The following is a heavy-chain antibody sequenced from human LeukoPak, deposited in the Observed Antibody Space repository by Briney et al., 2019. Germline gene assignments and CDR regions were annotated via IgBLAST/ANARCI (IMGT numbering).Heavy chain of an antibody. Sequence: GGSLRRSCAASGFTFSSYAMSWVRQAPGKGLEWVSAISSTGGSTYYADSVKGRFTISRDSPKNTLYLQMNSLRAEDTAVYYCATLLLWGSRVGDAFDIWGQGTMVTVSS. J-gene: IGHJ3*02. CDR2: ISSTGGST. CDR1: GFTFSSYA. CDR3: ATLLLWGSRVGDAFDI. V-gene: IGHV3-23*01. D-gene: IGHD3-10*01.